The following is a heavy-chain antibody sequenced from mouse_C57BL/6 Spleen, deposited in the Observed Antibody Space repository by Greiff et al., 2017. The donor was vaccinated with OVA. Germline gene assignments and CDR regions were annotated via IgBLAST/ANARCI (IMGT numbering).Heavy chain of an antibody. J-gene: IGHJ2*01. CDR2: IDPSDSYT. CDR3: ARSRNYYAPDY. CDR1: GYTFTSYW. Sequence: QVQLQQPGAELVMPGASVKLSCKASGYTFTSYWMHWVKQRPGQGLEWIGEIDPSDSYTNYNQKFKGKSTLTVDKSSSTAYMQLSSLTSEDSAVYYCARSRNYYAPDYWGQGTTLTVSS. D-gene: IGHD1-1*01. V-gene: IGHV1-69*01.